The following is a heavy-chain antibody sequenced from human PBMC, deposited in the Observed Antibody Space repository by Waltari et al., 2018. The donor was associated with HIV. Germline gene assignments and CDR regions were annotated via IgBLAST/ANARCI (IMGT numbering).Heavy chain of an antibody. CDR3: AREMDDYIWGSYRKGYFDY. V-gene: IGHV4-34*01. D-gene: IGHD3-16*02. CDR1: GGSFSGYY. J-gene: IGHJ4*02. Sequence: QVQLQQWGAGLLKPSETLSLTCAVYGGSFSGYYWSWIRQPPGKGLEWIGEINHSGSTNYNPSLKSRVTISVDTSKNQFSLKLSSVTAADTAVYYCAREMDDYIWGSYRKGYFDYWGQGTLVTVSS. CDR2: INHSGST.